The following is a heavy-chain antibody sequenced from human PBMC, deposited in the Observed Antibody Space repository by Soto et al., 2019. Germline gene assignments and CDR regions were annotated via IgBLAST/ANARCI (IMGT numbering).Heavy chain of an antibody. CDR3: ASDLRLRFLGWLPHYPYHYGMDV. Sequence: ASVKVSCKASGYTFTSYYMHWVRQAPGQGLEWMGIINPSGGSTSYAQKFQGRVTMTRDTSTSTVYMELSSLRSEDTAVYYCASDLRLRFLGWLPHYPYHYGMDVWGQGTTVTVSS. CDR1: GYTFTSYY. J-gene: IGHJ6*02. D-gene: IGHD3-3*01. V-gene: IGHV1-46*01. CDR2: INPSGGST.